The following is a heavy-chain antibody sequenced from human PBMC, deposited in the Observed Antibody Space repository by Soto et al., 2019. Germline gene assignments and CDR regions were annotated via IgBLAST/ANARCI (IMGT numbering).Heavy chain of an antibody. J-gene: IGHJ4*02. CDR1: GFSFSDHI. D-gene: IGHD5-12*01. CDR3: ARSYSGYGVFDY. Sequence: GGSLRLSCAGSGFSFSDHIMDWVRQAPGKGLEWVGRIRNKPHSYTTEYAASVRGRFTISRDDSKNSLYLQMNSLKTEDTAVYYCARSYSGYGVFDYWGQGTLVTVSS. V-gene: IGHV3-72*01. CDR2: IRNKPHSYTT.